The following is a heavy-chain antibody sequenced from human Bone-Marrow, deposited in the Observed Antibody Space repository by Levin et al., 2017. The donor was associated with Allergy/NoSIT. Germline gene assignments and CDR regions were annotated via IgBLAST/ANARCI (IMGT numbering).Heavy chain of an antibody. D-gene: IGHD2-2*01. CDR3: ARVLSCSSPRCHDTHFDY. J-gene: IGHJ4*02. CDR1: GGTFSSYT. Sequence: KISCKASGGTFSSYTISWVRQAPGQGLEWMGRIIPIVGRTHYAQKFQGRVTITADKSTSTVYMELSSLRSEDTAVYFCARVLSCSSPRCHDTHFDYWGQGSLVTVSS. V-gene: IGHV1-69*08. CDR2: IIPIVGRT.